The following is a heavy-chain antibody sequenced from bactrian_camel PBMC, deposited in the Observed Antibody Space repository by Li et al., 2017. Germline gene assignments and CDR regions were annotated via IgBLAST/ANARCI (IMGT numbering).Heavy chain of an antibody. D-gene: IGHD3*01. J-gene: IGHJ4*01. Sequence: HVQLVESGGGSVQAGGSLRLSCVVSGDAFTSSCVAWFRQGPGKEREGVAAIWRYGGNTYYSDSVKGRFTISQDKERNTVYLQMDTLKVDDTAMYYCAADRAGVACRSTRGDNYWGQGTQVTVS. CDR1: GDAFTSSC. CDR3: AADRAGVACRSTRGDNY. V-gene: IGHV3-3*01. CDR2: IWRYGGNT.